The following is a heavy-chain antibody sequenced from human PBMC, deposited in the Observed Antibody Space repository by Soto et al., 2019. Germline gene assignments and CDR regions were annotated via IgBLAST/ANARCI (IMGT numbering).Heavy chain of an antibody. Sequence: HPGGSLRLSCAASGFTFSSYAMSWVRQAPGKGLEWVSAISGSGGSTYYADSVKGRFTISRDNSKNTLYLQMNSLRAEDTAVYYCAKGITMVRGVITSPYYMDVWGKGTTVTVSS. CDR1: GFTFSSYA. D-gene: IGHD3-10*01. J-gene: IGHJ6*03. V-gene: IGHV3-23*01. CDR2: ISGSGGST. CDR3: AKGITMVRGVITSPYYMDV.